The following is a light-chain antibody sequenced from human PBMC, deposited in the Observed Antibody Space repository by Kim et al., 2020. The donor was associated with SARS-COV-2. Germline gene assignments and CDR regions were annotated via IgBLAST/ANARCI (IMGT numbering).Light chain of an antibody. CDR3: QNYNGFPWK. Sequence: AAVGDRVTITCRASQGISNYLVWYPQKPGKVPKVLIYAASALQSGVPSRFSGSGSGTDFTLTISSLQPEDAATYYCQNYNGFPWKFGQGTKVDIK. V-gene: IGKV1-27*01. CDR1: QGISNY. J-gene: IGKJ1*01. CDR2: AAS.